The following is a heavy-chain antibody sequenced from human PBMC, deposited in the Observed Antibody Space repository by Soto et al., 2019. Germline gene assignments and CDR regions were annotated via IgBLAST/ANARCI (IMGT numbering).Heavy chain of an antibody. CDR3: ARGNQLLSYYYYGMDV. D-gene: IGHD2-2*01. CDR2: MNHNSGNT. V-gene: IGHV1-8*01. CDR1: GYTFTSYD. Sequence: QVQLVQSGAEVKKPGASVKVSCKASGYTFTSYDINWVRQATGQGLEWMGWMNHNSGNTGYAQKFQGRVTMTRNTSISTAYMELSSLRSEDTAVYYCARGNQLLSYYYYGMDVWGQGTTVTVSS. J-gene: IGHJ6*02.